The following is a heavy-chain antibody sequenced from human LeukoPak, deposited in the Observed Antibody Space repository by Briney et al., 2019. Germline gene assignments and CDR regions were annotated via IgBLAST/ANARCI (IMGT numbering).Heavy chain of an antibody. CDR1: GGSISSSSYY. Sequence: SETLSLTCTVSGGSISSSSYYWSWIRQPPGKGLEWIGYIYYSGSTNYNPSLKSRVTISVDTSKNQFSLKLSSVTAADTAVYYCARCYDFWSGTPFDPWGQGTLVTVSS. D-gene: IGHD3-3*01. V-gene: IGHV4-61*05. CDR2: IYYSGST. CDR3: ARCYDFWSGTPFDP. J-gene: IGHJ5*02.